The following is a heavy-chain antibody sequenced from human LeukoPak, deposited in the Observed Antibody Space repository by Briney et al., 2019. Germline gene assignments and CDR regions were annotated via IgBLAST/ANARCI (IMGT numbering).Heavy chain of an antibody. D-gene: IGHD2-2*01. J-gene: IGHJ4*02. CDR2: ISAYNGNT. CDR3: AKDRGVVVVPAAMDY. V-gene: IGHV1-18*01. Sequence: ASVKVSCKASGYTFTSYGISWVRQAPGQGLEWMGWISAYNGNTNYAQKLQGRVTMTTDTSTSTAYMELRSLRAEDTAVYYCAKDRGVVVVPAAMDYWGQGTLVTVSS. CDR1: GYTFTSYG.